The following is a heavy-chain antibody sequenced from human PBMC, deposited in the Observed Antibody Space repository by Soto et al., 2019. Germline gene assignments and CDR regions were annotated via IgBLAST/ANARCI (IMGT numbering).Heavy chain of an antibody. V-gene: IGHV1-46*01. J-gene: IGHJ5*02. CDR1: GYTFTSYY. Sequence: QVQLVQSGAEVKKPGASVKVSCKASGYTFTSYYMHWVRQAPGQGLEWMGIINPSGGSTSYAQKFQGRVTITRDTSTSTVYMELSSLRSEDTAVYYCARDRGYDILTGYHKNWFDPWGQGTLVTVSS. D-gene: IGHD3-9*01. CDR2: INPSGGST. CDR3: ARDRGYDILTGYHKNWFDP.